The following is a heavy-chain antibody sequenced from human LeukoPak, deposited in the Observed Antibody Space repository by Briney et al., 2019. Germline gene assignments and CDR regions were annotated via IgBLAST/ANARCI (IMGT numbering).Heavy chain of an antibody. CDR2: IHTRGTT. CDR3: ARPRTEYSSSSRFDY. J-gene: IGHJ4*02. Sequence: SETLSLTCTVSRGSISSYHWSWIRQPAGEGLEWIGRIHTRGTTNYNPSLKSRVTMSVDTSKNQFSLKLSSVTAADTAVYYCARPRTEYSSSSRFDYWGQGTLVTVSS. D-gene: IGHD6-6*01. V-gene: IGHV4-4*07. CDR1: RGSISSYH.